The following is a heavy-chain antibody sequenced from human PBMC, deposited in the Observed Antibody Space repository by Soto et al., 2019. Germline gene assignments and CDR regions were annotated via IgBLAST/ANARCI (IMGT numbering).Heavy chain of an antibody. CDR1: GFTFRAYL. Sequence: PGGSLRLSCAASGFTFRAYLMSWVRQAPGKGLDWVANINQDGSVEYYANSVQGRFTISRDNAKNSLYLHMNSLRAEDTAVYYCGKDTLDCSGGDCPLYYYYGMDVWDQGTTVTVSS. D-gene: IGHD2-15*01. J-gene: IGHJ6*02. CDR2: INQDGSVE. CDR3: GKDTLDCSGGDCPLYYYYGMDV. V-gene: IGHV3-7*01.